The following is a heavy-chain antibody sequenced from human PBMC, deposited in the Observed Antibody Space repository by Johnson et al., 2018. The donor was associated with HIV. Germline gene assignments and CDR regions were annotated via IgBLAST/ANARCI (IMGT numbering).Heavy chain of an antibody. Sequence: VQLVESGGGVVQPGRSLRLSCAASGFTFDDYAMHWVRQAPGKGLEWVSGISWNSGNIAYADSVRGRFTISRDNAKNSLYLQMNSLRVEDTALYYCYTWDGSGSHAFDIWGQGTMVTVSS. CDR2: ISWNSGNI. CDR3: YTWDGSGSHAFDI. V-gene: IGHV3-9*01. CDR1: GFTFDDYA. J-gene: IGHJ3*02. D-gene: IGHD3-22*01.